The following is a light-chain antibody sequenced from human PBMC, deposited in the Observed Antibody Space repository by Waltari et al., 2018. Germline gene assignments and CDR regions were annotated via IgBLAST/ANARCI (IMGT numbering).Light chain of an antibody. V-gene: IGLV1-40*01. Sequence: QSVLTQPPSVSGAPGQTVTISCTGSSSNIGAGYDVNWYQQFPGTAPKLLIYGNINRPSGVPDRFSGSKSGTSASLAITGLQAEDEADYYCQSYDSSLSGYIFGPVTTVTVL. J-gene: IGLJ1*01. CDR2: GNI. CDR1: SSNIGAGYD. CDR3: QSYDSSLSGYI.